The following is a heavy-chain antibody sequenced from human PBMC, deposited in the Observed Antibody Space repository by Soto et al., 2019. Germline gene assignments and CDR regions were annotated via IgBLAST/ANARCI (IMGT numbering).Heavy chain of an antibody. CDR2: ISGSGGST. J-gene: IGHJ5*02. CDR3: AKDVGAAVAGQGRGHWFEP. V-gene: IGHV3-23*01. D-gene: IGHD6-19*01. CDR1: GFTFSSYA. Sequence: EVQLLESGGGLVQPGGSLRLSCAASGFTFSSYAMSWVRQAPGKGLEWVSAISGSGGSTYYADSVKGRFTISRDNSKNTLYRQMNSLRAEDTGVYSCAKDVGAAVAGQGRGHWFEPWGQGTLVTVSS.